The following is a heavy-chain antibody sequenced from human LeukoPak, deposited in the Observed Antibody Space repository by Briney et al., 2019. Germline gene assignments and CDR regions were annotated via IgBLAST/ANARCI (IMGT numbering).Heavy chain of an antibody. CDR2: ISGSGGST. Sequence: GGSLRLSCAASGFTFSSYAMSWVRQAPGKGLEWVSAISGSGGSTYYADSVKGRFTISRDNSKNTLYLQVNSLRAEDTAVYYCAKSRLGVVVTYFDYWGQGTLVTVSS. D-gene: IGHD3-22*01. CDR1: GFTFSSYA. CDR3: AKSRLGVVVTYFDY. V-gene: IGHV3-23*01. J-gene: IGHJ4*02.